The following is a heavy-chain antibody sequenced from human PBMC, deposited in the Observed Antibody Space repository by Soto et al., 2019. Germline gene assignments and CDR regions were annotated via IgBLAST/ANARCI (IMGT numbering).Heavy chain of an antibody. J-gene: IGHJ3*02. CDR3: ARENGHCSNNACNRCAFDI. V-gene: IGHV3-21*02. D-gene: IGHD2-8*01. Sequence: EVQLVESGGGLVKPGGSPRLSCAASGFTFSDYSMLWVRQAPGKGLEWLSFIANGDNHIFYSDLVKGRFTISRDDAKNSVYLQLNSLRADDTAVYYCARENGHCSNNACNRCAFDIWGQGTMVTVSS. CDR1: GFTFSDYS. CDR2: IANGDNHI.